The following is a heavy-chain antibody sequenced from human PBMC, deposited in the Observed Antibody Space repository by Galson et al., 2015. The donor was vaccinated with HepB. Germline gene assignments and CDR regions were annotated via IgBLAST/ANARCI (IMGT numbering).Heavy chain of an antibody. Sequence: SLRLSCAASGFFFSSSAMNWVRQAPGKGLEWVSGIIGSGTTPYYADSVKGRFTISRDNSNNTLFLQMNSLRVEDTAIYYCAKDGFNTDWYPPYYFESWGQGALVTVSS. CDR2: IIGSGTTP. CDR3: AKDGFNTDWYPPYYFES. V-gene: IGHV3-23*01. D-gene: IGHD3-9*01. J-gene: IGHJ4*02. CDR1: GFFFSSSA.